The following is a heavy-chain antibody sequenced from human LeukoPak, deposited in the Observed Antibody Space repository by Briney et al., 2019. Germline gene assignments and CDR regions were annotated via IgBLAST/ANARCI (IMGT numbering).Heavy chain of an antibody. CDR1: GYSISSGYY. D-gene: IGHD6-13*01. J-gene: IGHJ6*03. CDR2: IYHSGST. Sequence: SETLSLTCTVSGYSISSGYYWGWIRQPPGKGLEWIGNIYHSGSTYYNPSLKSRVTISVDTSKNQFSLKLSSVTAADTAVYYCASVTDSSSWDYYYYYMDVWGKGTTVTISS. CDR3: ASVTDSSSWDYYYYYMDV. V-gene: IGHV4-38-2*02.